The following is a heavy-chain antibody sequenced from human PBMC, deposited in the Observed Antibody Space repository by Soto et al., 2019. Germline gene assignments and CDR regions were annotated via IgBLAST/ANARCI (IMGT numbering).Heavy chain of an antibody. V-gene: IGHV4-59*08. D-gene: IGHD2-15*01. CDR3: ARRIKNYFGMDV. Sequence: PSETLSLTCTVSAGSISSYYWSWIRQPPGKGLEWIGYISYSGSTNYNSSLKSRVTISVDTSNNQFSLKLNSVTAADTAVYYCARRIKNYFGMDVWGQGTTVTVSS. CDR2: ISYSGST. CDR1: AGSISSYY. J-gene: IGHJ6*02.